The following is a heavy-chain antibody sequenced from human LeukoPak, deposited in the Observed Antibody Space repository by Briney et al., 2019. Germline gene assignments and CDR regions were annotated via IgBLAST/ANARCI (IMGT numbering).Heavy chain of an antibody. CDR3: AREGPATVPINWFDP. CDR2: INHSGST. D-gene: IGHD4-11*01. CDR1: GGSFSGYY. Sequence: SETLSLTCAVYGGSFSGYYWSWIRQPPGKGLEWIGEINHSGSTNYNPSLKSRVTISVDTSKNQFSLKLSSVTAADTAVYYCAREGPATVPINWFDPWGQGTLVTVSS. V-gene: IGHV4-34*01. J-gene: IGHJ5*02.